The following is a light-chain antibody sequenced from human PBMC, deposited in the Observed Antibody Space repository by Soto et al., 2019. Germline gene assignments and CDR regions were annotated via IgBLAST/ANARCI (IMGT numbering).Light chain of an antibody. CDR1: SSDVGGYDY. J-gene: IGLJ1*01. V-gene: IGLV2-14*01. CDR3: ISYASINTYV. Sequence: QSALTQPASVSGSPGQSITISCTGTSSDVGGYDYVTWYQQHPGKAPKLMIYDVTNRPSGVSYRFSGSKSGNTASLTISWLQAEDEADYYCISYASINTYVFGTGTKVTVL. CDR2: DVT.